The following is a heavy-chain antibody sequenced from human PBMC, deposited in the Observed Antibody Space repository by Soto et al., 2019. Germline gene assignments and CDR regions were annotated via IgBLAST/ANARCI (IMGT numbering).Heavy chain of an antibody. CDR3: ARGITLPTPLDY. Sequence: QVQLVQSGAEEKKPGASVKVSCKASGYTFTSYAMHWVRQAPGQRLEWMGWINAGNGNTKYSQKFQGRVTITRDTSASAAYMELSSLRSEDTAVYYCARGITLPTPLDYWGQGTLVTVSS. V-gene: IGHV1-3*05. J-gene: IGHJ4*02. CDR1: GYTFTSYA. D-gene: IGHD1-20*01. CDR2: INAGNGNT.